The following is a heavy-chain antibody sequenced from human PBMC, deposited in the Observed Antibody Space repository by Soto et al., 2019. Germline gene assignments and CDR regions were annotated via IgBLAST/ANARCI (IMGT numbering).Heavy chain of an antibody. V-gene: IGHV1-69*01. CDR3: ANGNWNDDGGLYAFDI. CDR1: GGTFSSYA. CDR2: IIPIFGTA. D-gene: IGHD1-1*01. J-gene: IGHJ3*02. Sequence: QVQLVQSGAEVKKPGSSVKVSCKASGGTFSSYAISWVRQAPGQGLEWMGGIIPIFGTANYAQKFQGRVTITADESTSTGDMELSSLRSEDTAVYYCANGNWNDDGGLYAFDIWGQGTMVTVSS.